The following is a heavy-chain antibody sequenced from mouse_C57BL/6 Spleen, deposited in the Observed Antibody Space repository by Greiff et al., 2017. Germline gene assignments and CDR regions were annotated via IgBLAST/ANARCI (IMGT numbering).Heavy chain of an antibody. Sequence: EVKLMESGPGLVKPSQSLSLTCSVTGYSITSGYYWNWIRQFPGNKLEWMGYISYDGSNNYNPSLKNRISITRDTSKNQFFLKLNSVTTEDTATYYCARVWDLYAMDYWGQGTSVTVSS. V-gene: IGHV3-6*01. D-gene: IGHD4-1*01. CDR2: ISYDGSN. CDR3: ARVWDLYAMDY. J-gene: IGHJ4*01. CDR1: GYSITSGYY.